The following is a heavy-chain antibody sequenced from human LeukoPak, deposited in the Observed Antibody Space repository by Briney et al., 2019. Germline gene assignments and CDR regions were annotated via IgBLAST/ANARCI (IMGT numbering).Heavy chain of an antibody. J-gene: IGHJ4*02. D-gene: IGHD3-10*01. V-gene: IGHV3-66*01. CDR1: GFTVSNNY. Sequence: GGSLRLSCAASGFTVSNNYMARVRQAPGKGLEWVSVIYSGGSTYYADSVKGSFSISRDNSKNKLYLQMSSLRAEDTAVYYCARGLLVRGIVHPNFDYWGQGTLVTVSS. CDR2: IYSGGST. CDR3: ARGLLVRGIVHPNFDY.